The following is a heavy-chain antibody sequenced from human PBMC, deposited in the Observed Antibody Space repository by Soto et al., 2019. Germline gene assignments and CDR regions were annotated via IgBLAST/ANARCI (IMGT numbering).Heavy chain of an antibody. CDR2: IDWDDDT. D-gene: IGHD1-1*01. CDR1: GFSLRNSGMR. Sequence: SGPTLVNPTHTLTLTCTFSGFSLRNSGMRVSWIRQPPGKALEWLARIDWDDDTFYSTSLRTRLTISKDTSKNQVALTMTNMDPADTATYYCAKTGTDGSWFDPWGQGTLVTVSS. V-gene: IGHV2-70*04. CDR3: AKTGTDGSWFDP. J-gene: IGHJ5*02.